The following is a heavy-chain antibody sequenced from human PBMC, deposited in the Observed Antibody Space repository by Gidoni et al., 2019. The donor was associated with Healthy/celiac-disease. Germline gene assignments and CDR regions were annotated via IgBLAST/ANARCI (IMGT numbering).Heavy chain of an antibody. CDR2: ISSNGGST. CDR1: GFTFSSYA. J-gene: IGHJ6*02. V-gene: IGHV3-64D*06. CDR3: VKDPGSGWSYYYYGMDV. D-gene: IGHD6-19*01. Sequence: EVQLVESGGGLVQPGGSLRLSCSASGFTFSSYAMHWVRQAPGKGLEYVSAISSNGGSTYYADSVKGRFTISRDNSKNTLYLQMSSLRAEDTAVYYCVKDPGSGWSYYYYGMDVWGQGTTVTVSS.